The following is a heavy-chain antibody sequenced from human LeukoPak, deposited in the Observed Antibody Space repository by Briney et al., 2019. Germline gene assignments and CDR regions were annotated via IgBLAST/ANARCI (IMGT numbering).Heavy chain of an antibody. V-gene: IGHV3-74*01. CDR1: GFTFSSCW. D-gene: IGHD4-17*01. Sequence: GGSLRLSCAASGFTFSSCWMHWVRQAPGKGLVWVSRINSDGSSTSYADSVKGRFTISRDNAKNTLYLQMNSLRAEDTAVYYCARERGTTVTTLYYFDYWGQGTLVTVSS. J-gene: IGHJ4*02. CDR2: INSDGSST. CDR3: ARERGTTVTTLYYFDY.